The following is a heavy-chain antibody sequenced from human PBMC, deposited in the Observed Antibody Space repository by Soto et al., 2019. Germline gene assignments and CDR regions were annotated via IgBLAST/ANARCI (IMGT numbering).Heavy chain of an antibody. Sequence: QVQLVQSGAEVKKPGSSVKVSCTASGGTFSSYAISWERQAPGQGLEWMGGIIPSFGTANYAQKFQVRVTITADESRSTAYVGLSSLRSGDTAVYYCSILMFLEVVRPLQQWCQCTLVTVSS. J-gene: IGHJ1*01. CDR1: GGTFSSYA. D-gene: IGHD2-8*01. CDR3: SILMFLEVVRPLQQ. CDR2: IIPSFGTA. V-gene: IGHV1-69*12.